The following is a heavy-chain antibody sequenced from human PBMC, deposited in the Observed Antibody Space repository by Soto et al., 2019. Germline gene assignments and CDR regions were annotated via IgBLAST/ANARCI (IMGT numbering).Heavy chain of an antibody. CDR3: ARDFLVAAGVNWFDP. V-gene: IGHV1-3*01. CDR2: INAGNGNT. J-gene: IGHJ5*02. Sequence: GASVKVSCKASGYIFATYIIHWVRQAPGQRLEWVGWINAGNGNTKYSQKFQGRVTMTRDTSASTAYMELSSLTSEDTAVYYCARDFLVAAGVNWFDPWGQGTLVTVSS. CDR1: GYIFATYI. D-gene: IGHD6-13*01.